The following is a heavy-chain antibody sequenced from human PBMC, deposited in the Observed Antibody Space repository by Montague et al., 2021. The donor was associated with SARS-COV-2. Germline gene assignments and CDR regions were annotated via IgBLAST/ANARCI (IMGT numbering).Heavy chain of an antibody. CDR3: VSQEGSIY. V-gene: IGHV3-21*01. D-gene: IGHD2/OR15-2a*01. CDR1: GFTYSSYS. CDR2: ISSSSSYI. J-gene: IGHJ4*02. Sequence: SLRLSCAASGFTYSSYSMNWVRQAPGKGLEWVSSISSSSSYISYADSVKGRFTISRDNAKNSLYLQMNSLRAEDPAVYYCVSQEGSIYWGQGTLVTVSS.